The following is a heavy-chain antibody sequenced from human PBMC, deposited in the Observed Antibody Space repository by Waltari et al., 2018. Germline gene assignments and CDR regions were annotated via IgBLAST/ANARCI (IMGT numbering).Heavy chain of an antibody. Sequence: QVQLVESGGGVVQPGRSLRLSCAASGFTFSSYGMHWVRQAPGKGLGGVAVISYDGSNKYYADAGKGRFTISRDNSKNTLYLQMNSLRAEDTAVYYCAIIAAAAAFDIWGQGTMVTVSS. CDR2: ISYDGSNK. D-gene: IGHD6-13*01. J-gene: IGHJ3*02. CDR3: AIIAAAAAFDI. V-gene: IGHV3-30*03. CDR1: GFTFSSYG.